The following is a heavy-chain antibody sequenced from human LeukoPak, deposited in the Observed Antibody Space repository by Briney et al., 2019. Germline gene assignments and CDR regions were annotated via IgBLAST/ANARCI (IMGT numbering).Heavy chain of an antibody. CDR2: ISTTGSYM. Sequence: PGGSLRLSCAASGFTFSSYSMNWVRQAPGKGLEWVSSISTTGSYMFFADSVKGRFTVSRDDAENSLYLQMNSLRVEDTAVYYCARDLVVSGSVGASEKVDFWGPGTLVTVSS. D-gene: IGHD1-26*01. V-gene: IGHV3-21*01. CDR1: GFTFSSYS. J-gene: IGHJ4*02. CDR3: ARDLVVSGSVGASEKVDF.